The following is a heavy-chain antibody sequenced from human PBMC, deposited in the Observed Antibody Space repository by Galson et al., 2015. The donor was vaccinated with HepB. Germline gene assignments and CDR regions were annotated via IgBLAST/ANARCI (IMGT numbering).Heavy chain of an antibody. V-gene: IGHV7-4-1*02. CDR3: ARGLVWLQSGDYYYYGMDV. J-gene: IGHJ6*02. D-gene: IGHD5-24*01. Sequence: SVKVSCKASGYTFTSYAMNWVRQAPGQGLEWMGWINTNTGNPTYAQGFTGRFVFSLDTSVSTAYLQISSLKAEDTAVYYCARGLVWLQSGDYYYYGMDVWGQGTTVTVSS. CDR2: INTNTGNP. CDR1: GYTFTSYA.